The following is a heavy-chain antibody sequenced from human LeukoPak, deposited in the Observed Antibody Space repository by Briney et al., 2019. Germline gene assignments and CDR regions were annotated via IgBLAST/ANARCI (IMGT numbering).Heavy chain of an antibody. CDR2: IYHSGST. V-gene: IGHV4-30-2*01. CDR3: ARFYYYGSGRED. D-gene: IGHD3-10*01. CDR1: GGSISSGGYS. Sequence: SETLSLTCTVSGGSISSGGYSWSWIRQPPGKGLEWIGYIYHSGSTYYNPSLKRRVTISVDRSRNQFSLKLSSVTAADTAVYYCARFYYYGSGREDWGQGTLVTVSS. J-gene: IGHJ4*02.